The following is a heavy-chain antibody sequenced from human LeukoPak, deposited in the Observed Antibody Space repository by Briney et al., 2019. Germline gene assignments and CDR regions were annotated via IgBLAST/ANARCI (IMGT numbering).Heavy chain of an antibody. V-gene: IGHV3-30*03. CDR2: ISYDGSNK. CDR3: ARERGCSSGSCYDLHFDY. Sequence: GGSLRLSCAASGFTFSSYGMHRVRQAPGKGLEWVAVISYDGSNKYYADSVKGRFTISRDNSKNTLYLHMNSLRAEDTAVYYCARERGCSSGSCYDLHFDYWGQGTLVTVSS. D-gene: IGHD2-15*01. J-gene: IGHJ4*02. CDR1: GFTFSSYG.